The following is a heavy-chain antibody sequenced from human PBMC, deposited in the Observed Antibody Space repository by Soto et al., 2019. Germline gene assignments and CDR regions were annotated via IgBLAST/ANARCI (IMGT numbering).Heavy chain of an antibody. V-gene: IGHV4-31*03. CDR2: IYYSGST. J-gene: IGHJ4*02. CDR1: GGSISSGGYY. D-gene: IGHD3-3*01. Sequence: ASETLSLTCTVSGGSISSGGYYWSWIRQHPGKGLEWIGYIYYSGSTYYNPSLKSRVTISVDTSKNQFSLKLSSVTAADTAVYYCARDPYGVWSGYYGGFDYWGQGTLVTVSS. CDR3: ARDPYGVWSGYYGGFDY.